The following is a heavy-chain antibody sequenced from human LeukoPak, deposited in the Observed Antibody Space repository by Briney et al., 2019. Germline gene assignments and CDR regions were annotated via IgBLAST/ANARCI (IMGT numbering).Heavy chain of an antibody. V-gene: IGHV1-2*02. CDR3: ARQGRLLWFGELPDAFDI. CDR1: GYTFTSYD. Sequence: ASVKVSCKASGYTFTSYDINWVRQATGQGLEWMGWINPNSGGTNYAQKFQGRVTMTRDTSISTAYMELSRLRSDDTAVYYCARQGRLLWFGELPDAFDIWGQGTMVTVSS. J-gene: IGHJ3*02. CDR2: INPNSGGT. D-gene: IGHD3-10*01.